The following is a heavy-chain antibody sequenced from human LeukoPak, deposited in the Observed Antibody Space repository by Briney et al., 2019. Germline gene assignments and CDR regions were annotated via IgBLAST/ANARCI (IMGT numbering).Heavy chain of an antibody. CDR2: ISSSSSYI. CDR3: ARDGRFGKNWFDP. J-gene: IGHJ5*02. D-gene: IGHD3-10*01. Sequence: PGGSLRLSCAASGLTFSSYSMNWVRQAPGKGLEWVSSISSSSSYIYYADSVKGRFTISRDNAKNSLYLQMNSLRAEDTAVYYCARDGRFGKNWFDPWGQGTLVTVSS. CDR1: GLTFSSYS. V-gene: IGHV3-21*01.